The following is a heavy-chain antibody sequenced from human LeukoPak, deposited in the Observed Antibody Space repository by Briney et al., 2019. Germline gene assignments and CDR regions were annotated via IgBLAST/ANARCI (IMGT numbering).Heavy chain of an antibody. CDR1: GFTFSDYY. Sequence: GGSLRLSCAASGFTFSDYYMSWIRQAPGKGLEWVSYISSSGSTIYYADSVKGRSTISRDNAKNSLYLQMNSLRAEDTAVYYCARLHSVGPMDVWGKGTTVTVSS. D-gene: IGHD2-15*01. V-gene: IGHV3-11*01. CDR3: ARLHSVGPMDV. J-gene: IGHJ6*03. CDR2: ISSSGSTI.